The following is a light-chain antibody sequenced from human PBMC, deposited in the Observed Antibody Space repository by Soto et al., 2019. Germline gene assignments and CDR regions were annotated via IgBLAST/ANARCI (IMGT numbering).Light chain of an antibody. CDR2: DVS. J-gene: IGLJ1*01. CDR3: ISYTTISTYV. CDR1: SSDVGSYNY. V-gene: IGLV2-14*03. Sequence: QSVLTQPASVSGSPAQSIAISCPGTSSDVGSYNYVSWYQHHPGKAPKVMIYDVSSRPSGVSNRFSGSKSGNTASLTISGLQAEDEADYYCISYTTISTYVFGTGTKVTXL.